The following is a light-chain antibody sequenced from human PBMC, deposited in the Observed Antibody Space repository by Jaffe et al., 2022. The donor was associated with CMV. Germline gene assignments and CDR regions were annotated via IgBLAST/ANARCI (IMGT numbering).Light chain of an antibody. J-gene: IGLJ7*01. Sequence: QSVLTQPPSASGTPGQRVTISCSGGTSNIGRNTVNWYQQFPGTAPKLLIYSSDLRPSGVPDRFSGSKSGTSASLAISGLQSEDEADYYCAAWDDSLNRAVFGGGTQLTVL. V-gene: IGLV1-44*01. CDR2: SSD. CDR1: TSNIGRNT. CDR3: AAWDDSLNRAV.